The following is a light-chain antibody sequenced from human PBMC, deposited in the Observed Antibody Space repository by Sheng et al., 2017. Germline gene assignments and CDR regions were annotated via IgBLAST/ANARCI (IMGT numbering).Light chain of an antibody. V-gene: IGKV1-12*01. CDR1: QGIDNW. Sequence: DIQMTQSPSSVSASVGDRVTITCRASQGIDNWLAWYQQKPGKAPKLLIHAASDLHSGVPSRFSGSGSGTDFTLTISSLQPEDFATYYCQQGNSFPRTFGQGTRLEIK. J-gene: IGKJ5*01. CDR2: AAS. CDR3: QQGNSFPRT.